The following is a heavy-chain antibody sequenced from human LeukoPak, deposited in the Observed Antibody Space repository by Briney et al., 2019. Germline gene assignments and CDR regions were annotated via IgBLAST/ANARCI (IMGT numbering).Heavy chain of an antibody. CDR3: ARDNMGELASPGIYPYYGMDV. J-gene: IGHJ6*02. V-gene: IGHV3-66*01. CDR2: IYRGGST. Sequence: PGGSLRLSCAVSGFTVSRNFMSWVRQAPGKGLEWVSVIYRGGSTYYADSVKGRFSISRDNSKNTLYLQMSSLRAEDTAVYYCARDNMGELASPGIYPYYGMDVWGQGTTVIVSS. CDR1: GFTVSRNF. D-gene: IGHD3-16*01.